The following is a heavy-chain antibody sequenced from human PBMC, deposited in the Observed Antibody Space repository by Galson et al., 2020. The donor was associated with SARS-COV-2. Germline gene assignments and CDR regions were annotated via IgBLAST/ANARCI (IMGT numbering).Heavy chain of an antibody. CDR3: ASSMAGSPYYHFMDV. J-gene: IGHJ6*03. CDR1: GFTFSSYW. Sequence: GESLKISCAASGFTFSSYWMHWVRQAPGKGLVWVSRINSDGSSTSYADSVKGRFTISRDNAKNTLYLQMNSLRAEDTAVYYCASSMAGSPYYHFMDVCGKGTTVTVSS. V-gene: IGHV3-74*01. D-gene: IGHD6-19*01. CDR2: INSDGSST.